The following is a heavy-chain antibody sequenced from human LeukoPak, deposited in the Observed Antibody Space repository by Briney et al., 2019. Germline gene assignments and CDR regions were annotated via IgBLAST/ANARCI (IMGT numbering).Heavy chain of an antibody. Sequence: GGSLRLSCAASGFTFSSYVMHWVRQAPGKGLEWVAIISYDGSNEYYADSVKGRFTISRDNSKNTLYLQMNSLRAADTAVYYCATGYSASKRSYFYYMDVWGKGTTVTVSS. CDR2: ISYDGSNE. J-gene: IGHJ6*03. D-gene: IGHD5-12*01. CDR3: ATGYSASKRSYFYYMDV. CDR1: GFTFSSYV. V-gene: IGHV3-30*04.